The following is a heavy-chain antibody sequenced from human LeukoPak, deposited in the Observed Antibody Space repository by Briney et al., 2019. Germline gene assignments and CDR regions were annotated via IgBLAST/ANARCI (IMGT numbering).Heavy chain of an antibody. CDR1: RFTFSSYS. CDR3: ARDVRWLRFVFDY. D-gene: IGHD5-12*01. J-gene: IGHJ4*02. V-gene: IGHV3-48*02. Sequence: GGSLRLPCAASRFTFSSYSMSWVRQAPGKGLEWVSYISSSSGTIYYADSVKGRFTISRDNAKNSLYLQMNSLRDEDTAVYYCARDVRWLRFVFDYWGQGTLVTVSS. CDR2: ISSSSGTI.